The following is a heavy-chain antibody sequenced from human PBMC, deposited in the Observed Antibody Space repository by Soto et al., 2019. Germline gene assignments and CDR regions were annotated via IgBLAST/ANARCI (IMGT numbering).Heavy chain of an antibody. CDR2: ISWNSGDI. V-gene: IGHV3-9*01. CDR3: VRSSGGAFDI. D-gene: IGHD6-6*01. CDR1: GFIFDRYS. Sequence: EVQLVESGGGLVQPGRSLRLSCAGSGFIFDRYSMYWVRQAPGKGLEWVSGISWNSGDIDYVDSVKGRFTISRDNANNALYLQMNSLRPQDTALCYCVRSSGGAFDIWGQGTVVTVSS. J-gene: IGHJ3*02.